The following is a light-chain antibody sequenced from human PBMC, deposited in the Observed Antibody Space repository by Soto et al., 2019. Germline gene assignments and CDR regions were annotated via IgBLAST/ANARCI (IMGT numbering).Light chain of an antibody. CDR3: QPYNSYSRT. CDR2: KAS. J-gene: IGKJ1*01. V-gene: IGKV1-5*03. CDR1: QSISNW. Sequence: DIQMTQSPSTLSASVGDRVTITCRASQSISNWLAWYQQKPGRAPKLLIYKASNLQSGVPSRFSGSGSGTEFTLTISSLQPDDSATYYCQPYNSYSRTFGQGTKVDIK.